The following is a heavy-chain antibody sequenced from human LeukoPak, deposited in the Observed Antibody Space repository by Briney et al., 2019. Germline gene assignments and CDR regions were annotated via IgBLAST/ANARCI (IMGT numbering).Heavy chain of an antibody. J-gene: IGHJ4*02. D-gene: IGHD5-24*01. CDR3: ARLRAGMPTPYFDH. Sequence: SETLSLTCSVSGGSISHYYWSWIRQPPGKGLEWMGYIYYSGSANYKPSLKSRVTMSVDTSKNQFSLKLSSVTATDTAVYYCARLRAGMPTPYFDHWGQGTLVTGSS. V-gene: IGHV4-59*08. CDR1: GGSISHYY. CDR2: IYYSGSA.